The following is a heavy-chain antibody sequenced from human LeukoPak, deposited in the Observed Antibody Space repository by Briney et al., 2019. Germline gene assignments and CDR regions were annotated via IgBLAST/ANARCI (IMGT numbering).Heavy chain of an antibody. V-gene: IGHV3-23*01. D-gene: IGHD6-13*01. CDR2: ISGSGGST. CDR3: AKDSDELIAAAYNWFDP. Sequence: GGTLRLSCAASGFTFSSYGMSWVRQAPEKGLEWVSGISGSGGSTYYADSVKGRFTISRDNFKNTLYLQMNSLRAEDTAVYYCAKDSDELIAAAYNWFDPWGQGTLVTVSS. J-gene: IGHJ5*02. CDR1: GFTFSSYG.